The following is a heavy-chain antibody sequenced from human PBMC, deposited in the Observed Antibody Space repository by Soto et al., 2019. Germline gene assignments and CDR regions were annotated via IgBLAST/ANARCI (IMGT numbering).Heavy chain of an antibody. D-gene: IGHD1-1*01. Sequence: QVQLVQSGAEVKKPGSSVKVSCKASGGTFSSYAISWVRQAPGQGLEWMGGIIPIFGTANYAQKFQGKATLTADETKGTPYMKLSPLRAEASPVNSCSRCFRYNGNDPYSYYYCMDFWAKGTTLTLSS. J-gene: IGHJ6*04. CDR2: IIPIFGTA. V-gene: IGHV1-69*01. CDR3: SRCFRYNGNDPYSYYYCMDF. CDR1: GGTFSSYA.